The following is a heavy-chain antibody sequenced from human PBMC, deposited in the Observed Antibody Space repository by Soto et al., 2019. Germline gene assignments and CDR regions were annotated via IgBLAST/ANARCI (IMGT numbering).Heavy chain of an antibody. D-gene: IGHD6-13*01. CDR2: IYDSGGT. CDR3: ATGIATAGYYYYYGMDV. V-gene: IGHV4-31*03. CDR1: GGSISSGDYY. J-gene: IGHJ6*02. Sequence: QVQLQESGPRLVTPSQTLSLTCTVSGGSISSGDYYWSWIRQHPGKGLEWIGHIYDSGGTYYNPSLRSRVTMSVDTSKSHFSLNLSSVTAADTAVYYCATGIATAGYYYYYGMDVWGQGTTVTVSS.